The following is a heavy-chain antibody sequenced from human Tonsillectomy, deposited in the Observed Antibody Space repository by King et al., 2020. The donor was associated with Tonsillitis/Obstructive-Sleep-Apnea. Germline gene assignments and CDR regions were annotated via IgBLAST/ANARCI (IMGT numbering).Heavy chain of an antibody. J-gene: IGHJ6*02. D-gene: IGHD2-15*01. CDR3: ARDPPGGCSSTTCYRCSGGNCYLSYYYYGMDV. CDR1: GFTFSSYS. Sequence: VQLVESGGGLVKPGGSLRLSCAASGFTFSSYSMNWVRQAPGKGLEWVSSISSSSSYIYYADSVKGRFTISRDNAKNSLYLQMNSLRAEDTAVFYCARDPPGGCSSTTCYRCSGGNCYLSYYYYGMDVWGQGTTVTVSS. V-gene: IGHV3-21*01. CDR2: ISSSSSYI.